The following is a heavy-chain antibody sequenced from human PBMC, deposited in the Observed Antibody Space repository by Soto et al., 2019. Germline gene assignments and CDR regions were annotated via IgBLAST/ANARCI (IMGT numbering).Heavy chain of an antibody. CDR1: GFTVSSNY. V-gene: IGHV3-53*04. J-gene: IGHJ4*02. CDR2: IYSGDTS. D-gene: IGHD2-2*01. Sequence: EVQLVESGGGLVQPGGSLRLSCAASGFTVSSNYMSWVRQAPGKGLAWVSLIYSGDTSYYADSVKGRFTISRHISRNTLFLQMNSLSPEDTAVYYCASRSASLCTSVSCPYLFNYWGQGTLVTVST. CDR3: ASRSASLCTSVSCPYLFNY.